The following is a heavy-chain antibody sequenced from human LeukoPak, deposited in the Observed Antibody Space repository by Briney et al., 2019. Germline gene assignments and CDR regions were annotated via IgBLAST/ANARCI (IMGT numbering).Heavy chain of an antibody. V-gene: IGHV4-34*01. CDR2: INHSGST. D-gene: IGHD1-26*01. J-gene: IGHJ4*02. CDR1: GGSFSGYY. CDR3: ARGGIQWELLLIFDY. Sequence: PSETLSLTCAVYGGSFSGYYWSWIRQPPGKGLEWIGEINHSGSTNYNPSLKSRVTISVDTSKNQFSLKLSSVTAADTAVYYCARGGIQWELLLIFDYWGQGNLVTVSS.